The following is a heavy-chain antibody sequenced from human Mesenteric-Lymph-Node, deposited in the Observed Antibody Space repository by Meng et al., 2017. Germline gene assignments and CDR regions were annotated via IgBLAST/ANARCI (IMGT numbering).Heavy chain of an antibody. J-gene: IGHJ2*01. CDR3: ARCGSGNYYAYWYFDL. Sequence: GGSLRLSCAASGFTFSSYSMNWVRQAPGKGLEWVSSISSSSSYIYYADSVKGRFTISRDNAKNSLYLQMDSLRAEDTAIYYCARCGSGNYYAYWYFDLWGRGTLVTVSS. D-gene: IGHD3-10*01. V-gene: IGHV3-21*01. CDR2: ISSSSSYI. CDR1: GFTFSSYS.